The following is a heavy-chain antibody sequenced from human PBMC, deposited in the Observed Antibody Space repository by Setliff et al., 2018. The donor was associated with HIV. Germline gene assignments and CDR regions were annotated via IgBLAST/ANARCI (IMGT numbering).Heavy chain of an antibody. CDR2: INHSGST. V-gene: IGHV4-34*01. J-gene: IGHJ4*02. CDR3: ARARGMVRGVISY. CDR1: GGSFSGYY. D-gene: IGHD3-10*01. Sequence: NPSETLSLTCAVYGGSFSGYYWSWIRQPPGKGLEWIGEINHSGSTNYNPSLKSRVTISVDTSKNQFSLKLSSVTAADTAVYYCARARGMVRGVISYWGQGTLVTVSS.